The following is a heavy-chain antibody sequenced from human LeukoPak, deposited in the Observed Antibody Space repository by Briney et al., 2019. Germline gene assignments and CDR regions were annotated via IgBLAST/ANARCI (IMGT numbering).Heavy chain of an antibody. V-gene: IGHV4-61*02. CDR3: ARAIADSVSYYEYRYYFDY. CDR1: GGSISSGSYY. J-gene: IGHJ4*02. D-gene: IGHD1-26*01. Sequence: SQTLSLTCTVSGGSISSGSYYWSWIRQPAGKGLEWMGRIYTSGSTNYNPSLKSRVTISVDTSKNQFSLKLSSVTAADTAVYYCARAIADSVSYYEYRYYFDYWRPGTLVTVSS. CDR2: IYTSGST.